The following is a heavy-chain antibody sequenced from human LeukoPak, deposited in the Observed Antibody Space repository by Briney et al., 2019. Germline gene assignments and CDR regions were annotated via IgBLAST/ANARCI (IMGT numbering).Heavy chain of an antibody. CDR3: ASIVVGGMYNAFDI. V-gene: IGHV3-21*01. Sequence: SGGSLRLSCVASGLVFSSYSMNWVRQAPGKGLEWVSSISSSSSYIYYADSVKGRFTISRDNAKNSLYLQMNSLRAEDTAVYYCASIVVGGMYNAFDIWGQGTMVTVSS. CDR1: GLVFSSYS. J-gene: IGHJ3*02. CDR2: ISSSSSYI. D-gene: IGHD2-21*01.